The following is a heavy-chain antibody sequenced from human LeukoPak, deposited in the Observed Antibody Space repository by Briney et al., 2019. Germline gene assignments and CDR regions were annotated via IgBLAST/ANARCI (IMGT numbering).Heavy chain of an antibody. CDR1: GYTFTSYG. J-gene: IGHJ4*02. CDR3: ARGLFGCSNTSCYSSYFDY. Sequence: GASVKVSCKASGYTFTSYGISWVRQAPGQGLEWMGWISAYNGNTNYAQKLQGRVTMTTDTSTSTAYMELRSLRSDDTAVYYCARGLFGCSNTSCYSSYFDYWGQGTLVTVSS. V-gene: IGHV1-18*01. D-gene: IGHD2-2*01. CDR2: ISAYNGNT.